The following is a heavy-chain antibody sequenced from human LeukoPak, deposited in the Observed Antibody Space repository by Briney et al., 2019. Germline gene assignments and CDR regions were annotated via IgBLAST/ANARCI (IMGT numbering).Heavy chain of an antibody. J-gene: IGHJ4*02. CDR3: TRNGRGGASGY. Sequence: GSSVKVSCRASGVTLTSYALSWVRQAPGQGLEWVGGIIPVFGTANYAQKFQGRVTITADESTNTAYMQLTSLRSEDTAVYYCTRNGRGGASGYWGQGTLVIVPS. CDR1: GVTLTSYA. V-gene: IGHV1-69*01. CDR2: IIPVFGTA. D-gene: IGHD3-10*02.